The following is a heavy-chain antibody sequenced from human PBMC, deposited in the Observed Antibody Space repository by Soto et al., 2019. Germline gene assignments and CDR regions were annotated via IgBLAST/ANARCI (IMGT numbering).Heavy chain of an antibody. Sequence: PSETLSLTCTVSGGSISSYYWSWIRQPPGKGLEWIGYIYYSGSTNYNPSLKSRVTISVDTSKNQFSLKLSSVTAADTAVYYCARLGGYDSNWFDPWGQGTLVTVSS. CDR2: IYYSGST. D-gene: IGHD5-12*01. J-gene: IGHJ5*02. CDR3: ARLGGYDSNWFDP. V-gene: IGHV4-59*08. CDR1: GGSISSYY.